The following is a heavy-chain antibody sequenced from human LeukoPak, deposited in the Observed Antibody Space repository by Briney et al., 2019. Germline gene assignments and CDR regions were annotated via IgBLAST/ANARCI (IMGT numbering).Heavy chain of an antibody. CDR2: IYYSGST. Sequence: SETLSLTCTVSGGSIRSYYWSWIRQPPGKGLEWIGYIYYSGSTNYDPSLKSRVAISADTSKNQFSLKLTSVTAADTAVYYCAGVGSRGNAFDIWGQGTMVTVSS. CDR3: AGVGSRGNAFDI. V-gene: IGHV4-59*01. J-gene: IGHJ3*02. CDR1: GGSIRSYY. D-gene: IGHD1-26*01.